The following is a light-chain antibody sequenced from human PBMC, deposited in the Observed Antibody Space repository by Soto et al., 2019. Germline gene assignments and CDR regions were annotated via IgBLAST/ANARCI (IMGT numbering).Light chain of an antibody. J-gene: IGKJ5*01. CDR2: GAS. CDR1: QSVSNNY. V-gene: IGKV3D-20*02. CDR3: QQRNSWPPTFT. Sequence: EIVMTQSPATLSVSPGERATLSCRASQSVSNNYLAWYQQKPGQAPRLLIYGASGRATGIPARFSGSGSGTDFTLTISSLEPEDFAVYYCQQRNSWPPTFTFGQGTRLEIK.